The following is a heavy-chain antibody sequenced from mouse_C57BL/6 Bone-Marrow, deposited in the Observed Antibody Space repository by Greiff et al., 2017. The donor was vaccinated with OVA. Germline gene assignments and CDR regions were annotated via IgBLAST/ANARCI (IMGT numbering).Heavy chain of an antibody. CDR2: ILPSIGRT. J-gene: IGHJ4*01. CDR3: ARGDNHYYAMDY. Sequence: VKLQESGSELRSPGSSVKLSCKDFDSEVFPIAYMSWVRQKPGHGFEWIGGILPSIGRTIYGEKFEDKATLDADTLSNTAYLELNSLTSEDSAIYYCARGDNHYYAMDYWGQGTSVTVSS. CDR1: DSEVFPIAY. V-gene: IGHV15-2*01. D-gene: IGHD1-3*01.